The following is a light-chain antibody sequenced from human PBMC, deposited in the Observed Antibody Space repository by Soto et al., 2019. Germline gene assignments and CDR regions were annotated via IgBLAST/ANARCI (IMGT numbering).Light chain of an antibody. CDR3: TLYTRSSTSYVV. CDR2: DVS. Sequence: QSALAQPASVSGSPGQSITISCTGTSSDVGGYNYVSWYQHHPGKAPKLMIYDVSDRPSGVSNRFSGPKYGNTASLTISGLQAEDEADYYCTLYTRSSTSYVVFGGGTKLTVL. J-gene: IGLJ2*01. CDR1: SSDVGGYNY. V-gene: IGLV2-14*03.